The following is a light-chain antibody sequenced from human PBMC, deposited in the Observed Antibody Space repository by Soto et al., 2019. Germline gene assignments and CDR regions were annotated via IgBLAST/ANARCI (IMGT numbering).Light chain of an antibody. V-gene: IGKV1-12*01. Sequence: DIQMTQSPSSVSVSVGDRVTITCRASQGISSWLAWYPQKPGNAPKVLIYGASTLQNGVPSRFSGSRSGTDFTLTIRSLQPEDFATYYCHQANSFFFGGGTKVEIQ. CDR3: HQANSFF. CDR1: QGISSW. CDR2: GAS. J-gene: IGKJ4*01.